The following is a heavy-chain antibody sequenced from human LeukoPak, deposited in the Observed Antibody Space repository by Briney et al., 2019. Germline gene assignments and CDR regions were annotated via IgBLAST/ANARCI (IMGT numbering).Heavy chain of an antibody. D-gene: IGHD6-19*01. CDR3: ARSSGWYPDY. CDR2: ISGSGTNT. Sequence: GGSLRLSCAASIFSFNLYGISWVRQAPGKGLEWIATISGSGTNTHYADSVKGRLTISRDNSKNTVYVQMNSLRAEDTAVYYCARSSGWYPDYWGQGTLVTVSS. J-gene: IGHJ4*02. V-gene: IGHV3-23*01. CDR1: IFSFNLYG.